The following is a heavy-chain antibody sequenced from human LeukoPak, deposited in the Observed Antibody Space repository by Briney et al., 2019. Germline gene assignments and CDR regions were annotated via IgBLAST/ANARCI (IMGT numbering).Heavy chain of an antibody. V-gene: IGHV1-18*04. J-gene: IGHJ4*02. D-gene: IGHD2-15*01. CDR2: IGAYNGDT. Sequence: GASVKVSCKPSGYTFTSFGISWGRQAPGQGLEWRGWIGAYNGDTNYAQKFQGRVTMTTDTSTSTAYMDLRSLRSDDTAVYYCTRDHCRGDNCPSFDYWGQGTLVTVSS. CDR3: TRDHCRGDNCPSFDY. CDR1: GYTFTSFG.